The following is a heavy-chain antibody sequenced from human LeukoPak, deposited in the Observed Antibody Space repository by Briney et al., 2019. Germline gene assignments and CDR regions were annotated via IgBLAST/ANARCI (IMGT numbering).Heavy chain of an antibody. D-gene: IGHD5-24*01. CDR3: ERVSSDGYNYISPSYYYYMDV. CDR2: INHSVST. J-gene: IGHJ6*03. V-gene: IGHV4-34*01. Sequence: SEALSDTCADYGGSYSGYYWSWIRQPPGKGLEWIGEINHSVSTNYNLSLKSRVTISVDTFKNQFCLKLSSVTAADTAVYYCERVSSDGYNYISPSYYYYMDVWGKGTTVTVSS. CDR1: GGSYSGYY.